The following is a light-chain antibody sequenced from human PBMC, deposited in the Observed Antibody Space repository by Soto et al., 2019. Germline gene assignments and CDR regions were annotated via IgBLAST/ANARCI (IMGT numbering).Light chain of an antibody. CDR3: QQYNNWPLWT. CDR1: QSVSSN. J-gene: IGKJ1*01. Sequence: EIVMTQSPATLSVSPGERATLSCRASQSVSSNLAWYQQKPVQAPRLLIYGASTRATGIPSRFSGSGSGTEFTLTISSLQSEDFAVYYCQQYNNWPLWTFGQGTKVDIK. CDR2: GAS. V-gene: IGKV3-15*01.